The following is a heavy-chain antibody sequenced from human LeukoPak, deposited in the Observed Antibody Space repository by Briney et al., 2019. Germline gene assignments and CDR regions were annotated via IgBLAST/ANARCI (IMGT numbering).Heavy chain of an antibody. D-gene: IGHD5-12*01. Sequence: PGGSLRLSCAASGFTFSSYGMHWVRQAPGKGLEWVAFIRYDGSNKYYADSVKGRFTISRDNSKNTLYLQMNSLRAEDTAVYYCAKGLGKVATILWYWGQGTLVTVSS. J-gene: IGHJ4*02. CDR2: IRYDGSNK. V-gene: IGHV3-30*02. CDR1: GFTFSSYG. CDR3: AKGLGKVATILWY.